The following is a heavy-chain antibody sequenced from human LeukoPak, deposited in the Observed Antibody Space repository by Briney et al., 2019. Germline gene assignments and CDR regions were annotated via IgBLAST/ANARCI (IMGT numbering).Heavy chain of an antibody. CDR3: ASSSVTEYQLLTIDY. Sequence: SVKVSRKASGGTFSSYAISWVRQAPGQGLEWMGGIIPIFGTANYAQKFQGRVTITADESTSTAYMELSSLRSEDTAVYYCASSSVTEYQLLTIDYWGQGTLVTVSS. V-gene: IGHV1-69*13. J-gene: IGHJ4*02. D-gene: IGHD2-2*01. CDR1: GGTFSSYA. CDR2: IIPIFGTA.